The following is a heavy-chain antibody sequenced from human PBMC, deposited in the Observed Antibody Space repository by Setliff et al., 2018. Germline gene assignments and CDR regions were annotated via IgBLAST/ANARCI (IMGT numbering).Heavy chain of an antibody. J-gene: IGHJ2*01. Sequence: SETLSLTCIVSSASISSDGYYWSWIRQHPGKGLEWIGYIYYSGSTYYNPSLKSRVTISLDTSKNQFSLELSSVTAADTAAYYCARSRTIAVKGGVFGVWGRGTLVTVSS. D-gene: IGHD6-19*01. CDR1: SASISSDGYY. V-gene: IGHV4-31*03. CDR2: IYYSGST. CDR3: ARSRTIAVKGGVFGV.